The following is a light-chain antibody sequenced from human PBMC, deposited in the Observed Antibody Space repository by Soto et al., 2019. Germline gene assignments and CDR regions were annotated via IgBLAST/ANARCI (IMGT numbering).Light chain of an antibody. CDR1: QSVSYN. J-gene: IGKJ1*01. CDR2: GAF. V-gene: IGKV3D-15*01. Sequence: EIVMTQSPATLSVSPGERATLSCRASQSVSYNLAWYQQKPGQGPRLLIYGAFTRASGIPDRFSGSGSGSDFTLTISRLEPEDFAVYYCQQYGSPPWAFGQGTRVEI. CDR3: QQYGSPPWA.